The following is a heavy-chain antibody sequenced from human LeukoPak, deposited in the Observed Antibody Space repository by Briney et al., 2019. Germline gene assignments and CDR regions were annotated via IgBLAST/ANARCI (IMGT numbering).Heavy chain of an antibody. D-gene: IGHD1-7*01. CDR1: GFTFSSYA. V-gene: IGHV3-23*01. J-gene: IGHJ4*02. CDR3: AKVAPYGNYLFHY. CDR2: ISGSGGST. Sequence: PGGSLRLSCAASGFTFSSYAMSWVRQAPGKGLEWVSGISGSGGSTNYADSVKGRFTIARDNSKNTLYLQMNSLGAEDTAVYYCAKVAPYGNYLFHYWGQGTRVTVSS.